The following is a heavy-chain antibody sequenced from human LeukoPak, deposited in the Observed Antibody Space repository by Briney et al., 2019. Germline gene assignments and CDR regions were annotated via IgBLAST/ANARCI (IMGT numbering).Heavy chain of an antibody. CDR3: ARYGPYSSGWCRIKNYYYYYMDV. V-gene: IGHV3-7*01. D-gene: IGHD6-19*01. J-gene: IGHJ6*03. CDR2: IKQDGSEK. CDR1: GFTFSSYW. Sequence: GGSLRLSCAASGFTFSSYWMSWVRQAPGKGLEWVANIKQDGSEKYYVDSVKGRFTISRDNAKNSLYLQMNSLRAEDTAVYYCARYGPYSSGWCRIKNYYYYYMDVWGKGTTVTVSS.